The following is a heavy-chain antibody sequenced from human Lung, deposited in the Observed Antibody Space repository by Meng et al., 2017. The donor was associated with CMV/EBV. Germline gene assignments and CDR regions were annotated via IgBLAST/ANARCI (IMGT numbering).Heavy chain of an antibody. J-gene: IGHJ4*02. CDR1: GFTFGDHY. V-gene: IGHV3-72*01. CDR3: ARDNSATRYFDY. Sequence: GGSXRLXXTASGFTFGDHYMDWVRQAPGKGLEWVARSRNKASSYTTEYAASVRGRFTISRDESGNSLDLQMTSLKTEDTAVYYCARDNSATRYFDYWGQGXLVTVSS. D-gene: IGHD2/OR15-2a*01. CDR2: SRNKASSYTT.